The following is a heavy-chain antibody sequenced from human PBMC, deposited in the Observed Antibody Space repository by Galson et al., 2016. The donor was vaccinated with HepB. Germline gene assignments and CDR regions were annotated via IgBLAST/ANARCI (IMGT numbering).Heavy chain of an antibody. Sequence: PALVKPTQTLTLTCTFSGFSLSTSGVGVGWIRQPPGKALEWIALLFWDDNNRYSPSLQSRVTISVDTSKNQFSLILTSVTAADTALYTCVRQQRAGLMNFWGQGTMVTVSS. D-gene: IGHD6-19*01. V-gene: IGHV2-5*02. J-gene: IGHJ3*01. CDR3: VRQQRAGLMNF. CDR2: LFWDDNN. CDR1: GFSLSTSGVG.